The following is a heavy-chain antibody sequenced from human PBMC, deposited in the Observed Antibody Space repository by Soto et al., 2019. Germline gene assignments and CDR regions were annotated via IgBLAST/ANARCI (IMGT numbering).Heavy chain of an antibody. CDR3: ARAQWPTTFDI. J-gene: IGHJ3*02. V-gene: IGHV1-3*05. CDR2: INAGNGNT. D-gene: IGHD6-19*01. CDR1: GYTFTSYA. Sequence: QVQLVQSGAEEKKPGASVKVSCKASGYTFTSYAMHWVHQAPGQRLEWMGWINAGNGNTKYSQKFQGRVTITRDTSASTAYMELSSLRSEDTAVYYCARAQWPTTFDIWGQGTMVTVSS.